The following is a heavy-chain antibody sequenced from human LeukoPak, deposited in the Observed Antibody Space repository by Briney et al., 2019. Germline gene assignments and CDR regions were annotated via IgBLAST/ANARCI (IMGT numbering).Heavy chain of an antibody. Sequence: PSETLSLTCAVSGGSISSGGYSWSWIRQPPGKGLEWIGYIYHSGSTYYNPSLKSRVTISVDRSKNQFSLKLSSVTAADTAVYYCASSIYDSSGYWVDYWGQGTLVTVSS. CDR2: IYHSGST. V-gene: IGHV4-30-2*01. D-gene: IGHD3-22*01. J-gene: IGHJ4*02. CDR3: ASSIYDSSGYWVDY. CDR1: GGSISSGGYS.